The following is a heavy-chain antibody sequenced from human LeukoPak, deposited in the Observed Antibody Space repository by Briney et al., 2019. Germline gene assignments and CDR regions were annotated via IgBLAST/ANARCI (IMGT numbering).Heavy chain of an antibody. V-gene: IGHV4-39*07. CDR2: IYYSGST. CDR3: ARDPQDAFDI. Sequence: SETLSLTCTVSGGSISSSSYYWGWIRQPPGKGLEWIGSIYYSGSTYYNPSLKSRVTISVDTSKNQFSLKLSSVTAADTAVYYCARDPQDAFDIWGQGTMVTVSP. J-gene: IGHJ3*02. CDR1: GGSISSSSYY.